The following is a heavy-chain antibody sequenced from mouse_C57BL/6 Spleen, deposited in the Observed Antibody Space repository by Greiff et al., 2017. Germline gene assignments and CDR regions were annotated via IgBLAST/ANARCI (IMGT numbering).Heavy chain of an antibody. CDR3: ASYYYGSSAFAY. V-gene: IGHV1-22*01. Sequence: EVQLQESGPELVKPGASVKMSCKASGYTFTDYNMHWVKQSHGKSLEWIGDINPNNGGTSYNQKFKGKATLTVNKSSSTAYMELRSLTSEDSAVYYCASYYYGSSAFAYWSQGTLVTVSA. J-gene: IGHJ3*01. D-gene: IGHD1-1*01. CDR2: INPNNGGT. CDR1: GYTFTDYN.